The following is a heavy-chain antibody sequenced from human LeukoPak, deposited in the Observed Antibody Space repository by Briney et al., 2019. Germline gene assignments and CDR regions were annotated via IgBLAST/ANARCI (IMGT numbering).Heavy chain of an antibody. CDR1: GGTFTSYA. CDR3: AVRKGEAVAGTGINWFDP. J-gene: IGHJ5*02. CDR2: IIAIFGIT. Sequence: ASVKVSCKASGGTFTSYAISWVRQAPGQGLEWMGWIIAIFGITNYAQKFQGRVTITTDKSTSTAYMELSSLRSEDTAVYYCAVRKGEAVAGTGINWFDPWGRGTLVSVFS. D-gene: IGHD6-19*01. V-gene: IGHV1-69*17.